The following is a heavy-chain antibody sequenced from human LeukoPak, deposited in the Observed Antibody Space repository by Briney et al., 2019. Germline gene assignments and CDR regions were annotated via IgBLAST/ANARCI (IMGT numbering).Heavy chain of an antibody. CDR3: AKDVAVAGFYYFYY. CDR1: GFTFSSYG. Sequence: GRSLRLSCAASGFTFSSYGMHWVRQAPGKGLEWVAVISYDGSNKYYADSVKGRFTISRDNYKNTLYLQMNSLRAEDTAVYYCAKDVAVAGFYYFYYWGQGTLVTVSS. CDR2: ISYDGSNK. V-gene: IGHV3-30*18. J-gene: IGHJ4*02. D-gene: IGHD6-19*01.